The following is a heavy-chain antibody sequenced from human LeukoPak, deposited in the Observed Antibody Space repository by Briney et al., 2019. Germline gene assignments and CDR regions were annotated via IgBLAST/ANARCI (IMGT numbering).Heavy chain of an antibody. CDR2: IKQDGSEK. V-gene: IGHV3-7*01. Sequence: GGSLRLSCAASGFTFSSYWMSWVRQAPGKGLEWVANIKQDGSEKYYVDSVKGRFTISRDNAKNSLYLQMNSLRAEDTAVYYCARGRFYYGSGSPFDYWGQGTLVTVSS. D-gene: IGHD3-10*01. J-gene: IGHJ4*02. CDR1: GFTFSSYW. CDR3: ARGRFYYGSGSPFDY.